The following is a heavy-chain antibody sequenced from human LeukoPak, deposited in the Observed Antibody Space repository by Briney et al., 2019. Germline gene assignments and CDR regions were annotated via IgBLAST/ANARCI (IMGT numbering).Heavy chain of an antibody. CDR1: GFTFSSHD. CDR3: ARDYGGPHYFDY. CDR2: ITTATSSYI. Sequence: NPGGSLRLSCAASGFTFSSHDMNWVRQAPGKGLEWVSSITTATSSYIYYADSVKGRFTISRDDAKNSPYLQMDSLRAEDTAVYYCARDYGGPHYFDYWGQGTLVTVSS. J-gene: IGHJ4*02. D-gene: IGHD2-15*01. V-gene: IGHV3-21*01.